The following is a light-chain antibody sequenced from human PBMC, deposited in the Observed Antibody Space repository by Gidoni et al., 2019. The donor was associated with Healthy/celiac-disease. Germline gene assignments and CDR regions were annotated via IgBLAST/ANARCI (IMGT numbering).Light chain of an antibody. CDR2: DAS. V-gene: IGKV1-33*01. J-gene: IGKJ2*04. CDR3: QQYDNLPPCS. Sequence: SPSSLSASVGDRVTITCQASQDISNYLNWYQQKPGKAPKLLIYDASNLETGVPSRFSGSGSGTDFTFTISSLQPEDIATYYCQQYDNLPPCSFXQXTKLEIK. CDR1: QDISNY.